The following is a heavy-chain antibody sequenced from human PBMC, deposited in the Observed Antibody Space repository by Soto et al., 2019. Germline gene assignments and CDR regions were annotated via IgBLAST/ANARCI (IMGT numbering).Heavy chain of an antibody. D-gene: IGHD4-17*01. CDR2: IYHSGGT. CDR1: GGSIISSNY. J-gene: IGHJ3*02. Sequence: QVQLRQSGPGLVRPSGTLSLTCAVSGGSIISSNYWTWVRQPPGKGLEWIGEIYHSGGTDYNPSLKSRVTITLDRSQNHFSLNLTSVTAADTAVYYCASSFGDYSPRRADVFHIWSHGTMVIVSS. V-gene: IGHV4-4*02. CDR3: ASSFGDYSPRRADVFHI.